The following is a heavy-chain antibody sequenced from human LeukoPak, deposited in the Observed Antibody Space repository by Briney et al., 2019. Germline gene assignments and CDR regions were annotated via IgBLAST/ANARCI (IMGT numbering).Heavy chain of an antibody. J-gene: IGHJ4*02. CDR3: ARVAYITIFGVVIIKEGLDY. Sequence: PSETLSLTCAVYGGSFSGYYWSWLRQPPGKGLEWIGEINHSGSTNYNPSLKSRVTISVDTSKNQFSLKLSSVTAADTAVYYCARVAYITIFGVVIIKEGLDYWGQGTLVTVSS. CDR1: GGSFSGYY. CDR2: INHSGST. D-gene: IGHD3-3*01. V-gene: IGHV4-34*01.